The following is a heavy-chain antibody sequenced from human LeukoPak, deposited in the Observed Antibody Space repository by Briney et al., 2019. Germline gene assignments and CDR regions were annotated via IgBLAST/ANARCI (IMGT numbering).Heavy chain of an antibody. CDR2: IIPIFGTA. Sequence: GASVKVSCKASGYTFNKYYMFWVRQAPGQGLEWMGGIIPIFGTANYAQKFQGRVTITADKSTSTAYMELSSLRSEDTAVYYCARDSYDILTGYTLRWFDPWGQGTLVTVSS. D-gene: IGHD3-9*01. J-gene: IGHJ5*02. CDR3: ARDSYDILTGYTLRWFDP. CDR1: GYTFNKYY. V-gene: IGHV1-69*06.